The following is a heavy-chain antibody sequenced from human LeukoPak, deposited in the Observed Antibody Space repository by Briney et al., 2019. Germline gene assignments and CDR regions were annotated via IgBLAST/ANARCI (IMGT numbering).Heavy chain of an antibody. CDR1: GYSFTSFG. Sequence: ASVKVSCKASGYSFTSFGITWVRQAPRQGLEWMGWINAYNGNTNYAQRLQDRVTMTTDTSTSTAYMELRRRRSDDTDVYYCARGSRIRESGSPHADYWGQGALVTVSS. V-gene: IGHV1-18*01. CDR3: ARGSRIRESGSPHADY. J-gene: IGHJ4*02. CDR2: INAYNGNT. D-gene: IGHD3-22*01.